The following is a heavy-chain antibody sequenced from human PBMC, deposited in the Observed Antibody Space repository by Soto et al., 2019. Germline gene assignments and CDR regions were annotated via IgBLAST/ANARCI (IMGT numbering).Heavy chain of an antibody. J-gene: IGHJ4*02. D-gene: IGHD1-7*01. CDR3: AKNQERELPRVINF. Sequence: GGSLRLSCATSGLTFSNYAMSWVRQAPGGGLEWVSSMSGSSSTTYYADSVRGRFTISRDRSKNTLYLQMSSLRAEDTALYYCAKNQERELPRVINFWGQGTLVTVSS. CDR1: GLTFSNYA. CDR2: MSGSSSTT. V-gene: IGHV3-23*01.